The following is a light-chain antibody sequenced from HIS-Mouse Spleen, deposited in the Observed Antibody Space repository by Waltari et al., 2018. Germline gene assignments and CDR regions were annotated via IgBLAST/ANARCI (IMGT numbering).Light chain of an antibody. CDR2: KDS. V-gene: IGLV3-25*03. Sequence: SYELTQPPSVSVSPGQTARITCPGDALPKQYAYWYQQTPGQAPGLVIYKDSERPSGIPERFSGSSSGTTVTLTISGVQAEDEADYYCQSADSSGTYVFGGGTKLTVL. CDR1: ALPKQY. J-gene: IGLJ2*01. CDR3: QSADSSGTYV.